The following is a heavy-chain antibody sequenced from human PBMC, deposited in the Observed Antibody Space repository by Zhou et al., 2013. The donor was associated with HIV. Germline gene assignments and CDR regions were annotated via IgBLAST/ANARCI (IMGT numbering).Heavy chain of an antibody. J-gene: IGHJ1*01. V-gene: IGHV1-2*02. CDR2: INPNNGGT. Sequence: QVRLVQSGAQLKKPGASMRVSCRAYGYTFSDYYMHWVRQAPGQGLEWMGWINPNNGGTNYAPKFQGRVTMTRDTSISTAYMELSRLRSDDTAVYYCANTEEAVMRFEYFQHWGQGTLVTVSS. D-gene: IGHD3-16*01. CDR1: GYTFSDYY. CDR3: ANTEEAVMRFEYFQH.